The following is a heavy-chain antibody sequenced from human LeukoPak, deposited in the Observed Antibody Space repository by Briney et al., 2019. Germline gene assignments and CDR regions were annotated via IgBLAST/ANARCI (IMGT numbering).Heavy chain of an antibody. CDR1: GFTYSSYA. Sequence: GGSLTLSCAASGFTYSSYAMIWLRQSPGKGLEWVSTITGSGGTTYYADSVKGRFTISRDNSQNTLYLQVNSLRAEDTAIYYCAKKSTGTAGNYSMDVWGKGTTVTVSS. J-gene: IGHJ6*03. D-gene: IGHD1-1*01. CDR2: ITGSGGTT. V-gene: IGHV3-23*01. CDR3: AKKSTGTAGNYSMDV.